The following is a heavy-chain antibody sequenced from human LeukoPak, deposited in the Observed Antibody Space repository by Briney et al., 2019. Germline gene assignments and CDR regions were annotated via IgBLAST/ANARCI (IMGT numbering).Heavy chain of an antibody. Sequence: PGGSLRLSCAASGFTFSSYYMHWVRQATGKGLEWVSAIGAAGDTYYPGSVKGRFTISREHAKNSLYLQMNSLRAGDTAVYYCARGAYYYGMDVWGQGTTVTVSS. V-gene: IGHV3-13*01. CDR2: IGAAGDT. CDR1: GFTFSSYY. CDR3: ARGAYYYGMDV. J-gene: IGHJ6*02.